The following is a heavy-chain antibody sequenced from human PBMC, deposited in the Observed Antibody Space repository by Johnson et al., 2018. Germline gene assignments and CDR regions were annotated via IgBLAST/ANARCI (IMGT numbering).Heavy chain of an antibody. D-gene: IGHD1-26*01. J-gene: IGHJ3*02. CDR1: GFTFSSYG. CDR3: ASRGGSGVYAFHI. Sequence: QVQLVQSGGGVVQXGRSLRLXCAASGFTFSSYGMHWVRQAPGKGLEWVAVISYDGSNTYYADSVKGRFTISRDNAKNSLYLQMNSLRDEDTAVYYWASRGGSGVYAFHIWGQGTMVTVSS. CDR2: ISYDGSNT. V-gene: IGHV3-30*03.